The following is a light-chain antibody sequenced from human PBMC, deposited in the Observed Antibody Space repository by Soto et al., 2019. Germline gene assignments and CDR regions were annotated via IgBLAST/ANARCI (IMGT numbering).Light chain of an antibody. J-gene: IGKJ1*01. CDR1: QSVSSSY. CDR2: GAS. Sequence: EIVLTQSPGTLSLSPGERATLSCRASQSVSSSYLAWYQQKPGQAPRLLIYGASSRATGIPDRFSGSGSGTDFTLTISRLEPEDLSVYYCQQYGSSPPNTLGKGTKVEIK. CDR3: QQYGSSPPNT. V-gene: IGKV3-20*01.